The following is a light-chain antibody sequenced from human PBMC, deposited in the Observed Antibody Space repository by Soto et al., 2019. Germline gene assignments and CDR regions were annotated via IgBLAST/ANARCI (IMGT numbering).Light chain of an antibody. CDR3: QKYNSAPRT. Sequence: DIQMTQSPSSLSASVGDRVTITCRASQGISNYLAGYQQKPGKVPTLLLYAASTLQTGVPSRFSGSGSGTDFTLTISSLQPEDVATYYCQKYNSAPRTFGQGTKVEIK. CDR1: QGISNY. V-gene: IGKV1-27*01. J-gene: IGKJ1*01. CDR2: AAS.